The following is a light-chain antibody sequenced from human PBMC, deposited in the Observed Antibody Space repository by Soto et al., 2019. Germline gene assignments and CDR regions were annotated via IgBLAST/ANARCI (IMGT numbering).Light chain of an antibody. V-gene: IGKV1-39*01. CDR1: QSISSY. Sequence: DIQMTQSPSSLSASVGDRVTITCRASQSISSYLNWYQQKPGKAPELLIYAASSLQSGVPSRFSGSGSGTDFILTISRLEPEDIAVYYCQQYGSSRTFGQGTKGDIK. CDR3: QQYGSSRT. CDR2: AAS. J-gene: IGKJ1*01.